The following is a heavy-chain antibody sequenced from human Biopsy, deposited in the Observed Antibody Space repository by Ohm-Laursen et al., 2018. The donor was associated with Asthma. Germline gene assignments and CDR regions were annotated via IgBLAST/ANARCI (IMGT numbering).Heavy chain of an antibody. CDR3: ARKAGSCISRTCYSLDF. J-gene: IGHJ4*02. CDR2: IYSVFGTT. CDR1: GGPFNTYV. V-gene: IGHV1-69*01. Sequence: PSVKVSCKYLGGPFNTYVIGWARQAPRQGLEWKGGIYSVFGTTTYPQKFQYRVTITADDSTSTVYMELSSLRSEDTAVYFCARKAGSCISRTCYSLDFWGQGTLVTVSS. D-gene: IGHD2-2*01.